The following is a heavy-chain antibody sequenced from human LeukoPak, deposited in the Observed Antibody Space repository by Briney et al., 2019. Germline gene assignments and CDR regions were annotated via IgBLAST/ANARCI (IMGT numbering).Heavy chain of an antibody. V-gene: IGHV1-2*02. CDR2: INPNSGGT. J-gene: IGHJ5*02. Sequence: GASVKVSCKASGYTFTGYYMHWVRQAPGQGLEWMGWINPNSGGTNYAQKFQGRVTMTRDTSISTAYMELSRLRSDDTAVYYCAREIAAARSLSPRFDPGGQGTLVTVSS. CDR1: GYTFTGYY. D-gene: IGHD6-13*01. CDR3: AREIAAARSLSPRFDP.